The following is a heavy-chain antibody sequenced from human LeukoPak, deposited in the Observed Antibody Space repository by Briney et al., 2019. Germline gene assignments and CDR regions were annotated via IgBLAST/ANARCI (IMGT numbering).Heavy chain of an antibody. D-gene: IGHD2-2*01. V-gene: IGHV1-8*03. CDR1: GYTFTSYD. Sequence: ASVKVSCKASGYTFTSYDINWVRQATGQGLEWMGWMNPNSGNTGYAQKFQGRVTITRNTSINTAYMELSSLRSEDTAVYYCALSVVVPAAFDYWGQGTLVTVSS. CDR2: MNPNSGNT. J-gene: IGHJ4*02. CDR3: ALSVVVPAAFDY.